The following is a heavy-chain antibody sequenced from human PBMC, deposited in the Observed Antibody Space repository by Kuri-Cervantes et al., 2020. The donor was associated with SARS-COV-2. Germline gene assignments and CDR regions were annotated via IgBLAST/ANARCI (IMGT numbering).Heavy chain of an antibody. Sequence: ESLKISCTVSGGSVSSGSYYWSWIRQPPGKGLEWIGYIYYSGSTNYNPSLKRRVTISVDTSKNQFSLKLNSVTAADTAVYYCARDSGGYDVDVPMGPYWGQGTLVTVSS. D-gene: IGHD5-18*01. CDR1: GGSVSSGSYY. CDR2: IYYSGST. V-gene: IGHV4-61*01. CDR3: ARDSGGYDVDVPMGPY. J-gene: IGHJ4*02.